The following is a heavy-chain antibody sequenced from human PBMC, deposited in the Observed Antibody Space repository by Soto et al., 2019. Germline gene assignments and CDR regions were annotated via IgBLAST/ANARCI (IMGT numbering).Heavy chain of an antibody. J-gene: IGHJ4*02. CDR2: ISSSSSTI. D-gene: IGHD6-13*01. V-gene: IGHV3-48*02. CDR3: AKSSSFPGDY. Sequence: EVQLVESGGGLVQPGGSLRLSCAASGFTFSSYSMNWVRQAPGKGLEWVSYISSSSSTIYYADSVKGRFTISRDNAKNSLYLQMNSLRDDDTAVYYCAKSSSFPGDYWGQGTLVTVSS. CDR1: GFTFSSYS.